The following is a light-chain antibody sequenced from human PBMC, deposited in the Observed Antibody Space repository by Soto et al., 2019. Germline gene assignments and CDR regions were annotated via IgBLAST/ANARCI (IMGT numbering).Light chain of an antibody. J-gene: IGKJ1*01. Sequence: EIVMTQSPATLSVSPGERATVSSRASHSVSSNLAWYQQKRGQAPRLLIYGASTRATGIPARFSGSGSGTEFPLTISSLQSEDFAVYYCQQYNNCPPWTFGQGTKVEIK. CDR3: QQYNNCPPWT. CDR1: HSVSSN. CDR2: GAS. V-gene: IGKV3-15*01.